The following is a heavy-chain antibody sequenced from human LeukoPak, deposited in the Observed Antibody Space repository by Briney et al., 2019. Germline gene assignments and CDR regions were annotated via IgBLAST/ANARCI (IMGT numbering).Heavy chain of an antibody. J-gene: IGHJ4*02. CDR1: GGSISSGSYY. Sequence: PSETLSLTCTVSGGSISSGSYYWSWIRQPAGKGLEWIGRIYTSGSTNYNPSLKSRVTISVDTSKNQFSLKLSSVTAADTAVYYCARETSTGRFDYWGQGTLVTVSS. V-gene: IGHV4-61*02. CDR2: IYTSGST. CDR3: ARETSTGRFDY. D-gene: IGHD1-14*01.